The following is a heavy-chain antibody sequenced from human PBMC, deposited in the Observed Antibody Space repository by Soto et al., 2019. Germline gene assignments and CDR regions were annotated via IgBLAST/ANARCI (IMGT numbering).Heavy chain of an antibody. CDR2: ISGSGFST. V-gene: IGHV3-23*01. D-gene: IGHD6-19*01. J-gene: IGHJ4*02. CDR3: ARAYSSVWYYFDY. Sequence: PGGSLRLSCAASGFTFSSYAMSWVRQAPGKGLEWVSGISGSGFSTYYGDSVKGRFTISRDLSKNTLYLQMNSLRAEDTAVYYCARAYSSVWYYFDYWGQGTLVTVSS. CDR1: GFTFSSYA.